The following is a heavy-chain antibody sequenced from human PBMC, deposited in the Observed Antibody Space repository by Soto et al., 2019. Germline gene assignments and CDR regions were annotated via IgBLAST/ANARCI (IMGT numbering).Heavy chain of an antibody. CDR1: GYTFTSYA. CDR2: INAGNGNT. V-gene: IGHV1-3*01. CDR3: AMPLRGYCSSTSCYEGAFDI. Sequence: ASVKVSCKASGYTFTSYAMHWVRQAPGQRLEWMGWINAGNGNTKYSQKFQGRVTIARDTSASTAYMELSSLRSEDTAVYYCAMPLRGYCSSTSCYEGAFDIWGQGTMVTVSS. D-gene: IGHD2-2*01. J-gene: IGHJ3*02.